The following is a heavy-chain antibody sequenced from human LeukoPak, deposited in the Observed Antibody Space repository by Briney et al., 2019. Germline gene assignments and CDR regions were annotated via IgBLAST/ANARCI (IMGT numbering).Heavy chain of an antibody. CDR2: ISWNSGSI. CDR3: AKDWGAYCGGDCYLDY. CDR1: GFTFDDYA. D-gene: IGHD2-21*02. V-gene: IGHV3-9*01. Sequence: GRSLRLSCAASGFTFDDYAMHWVRQAPGKGLEWVSGISWNSGSIGYADSVKGRFTISRDNAKNSLYLQMNSLRAEDTALYYCAKDWGAYCGGDCYLDYWGQGTLVTVSS. J-gene: IGHJ4*02.